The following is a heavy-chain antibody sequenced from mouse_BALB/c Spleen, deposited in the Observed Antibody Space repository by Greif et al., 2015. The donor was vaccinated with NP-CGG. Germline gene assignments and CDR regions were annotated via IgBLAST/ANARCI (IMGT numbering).Heavy chain of an antibody. V-gene: IGHV1-18*01. J-gene: IGHJ3*01. Sequence: VQLQQSGPELVKPGASVKISCKTSGHTFTEYTMHWVKQSHGKSLEWIGGINPNNGGTSYNQKFKGKATLTVDKSSSTAYMEVRSLTSEDSAVYFCAISGKLRQTLFSYWCQGTLVTVSA. CDR3: AISGKLRQTLFSY. CDR1: GHTFTEYT. CDR2: INPNNGGT. D-gene: IGHD2-4*01.